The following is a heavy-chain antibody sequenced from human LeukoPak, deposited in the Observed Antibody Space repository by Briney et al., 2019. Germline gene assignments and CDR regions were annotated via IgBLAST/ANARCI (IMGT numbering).Heavy chain of an antibody. CDR1: GFTFSNAW. CDR3: TGNYYDSSGYLDY. J-gene: IGHJ4*02. CDR2: IKSKTDGGTT. D-gene: IGHD3-22*01. V-gene: IGHV3-15*01. Sequence: GSLRLSCAASGFTFSNAWMSWVRQAPGKGLEWVGRIKSKTDGGTTDYAAPVKGRFTISRDDSKNTLYLQMNSLKTEDTAVYYCTGNYYDSSGYLDYWGQGTLVTVSS.